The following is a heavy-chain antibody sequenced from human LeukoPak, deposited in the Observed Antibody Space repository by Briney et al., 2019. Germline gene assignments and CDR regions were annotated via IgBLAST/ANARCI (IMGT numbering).Heavy chain of an antibody. CDR3: AKFYCSSTSCYHLDAFDI. J-gene: IGHJ3*02. V-gene: IGHV3-23*01. Sequence: GGSLRLSCAASGFTFSSYAMSWVRQAPGKGLEWVSAISGSGGSTYYADSVKGRFTISRDNSKNTLYLQMNSLRAEDTAVYYRAKFYCSSTSCYHLDAFDIWGQGTMVTVSS. D-gene: IGHD2-2*01. CDR2: ISGSGGST. CDR1: GFTFSSYA.